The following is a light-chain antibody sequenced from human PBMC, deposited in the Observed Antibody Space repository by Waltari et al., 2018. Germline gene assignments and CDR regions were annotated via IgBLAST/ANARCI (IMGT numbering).Light chain of an antibody. CDR3: QQYNAWPRT. V-gene: IGKV3-15*01. CDR1: QGVSSS. J-gene: IGKJ1*01. Sequence: EIVMTQSPATLSVSPGERATLSCRASQGVSSSLAWNQEKPGQAPRLLIYGASTRATGIPGRISGSGSGAEFTLTISSLQSEDSAVYYCQQYNAWPRTFGQGTKLEVK. CDR2: GAS.